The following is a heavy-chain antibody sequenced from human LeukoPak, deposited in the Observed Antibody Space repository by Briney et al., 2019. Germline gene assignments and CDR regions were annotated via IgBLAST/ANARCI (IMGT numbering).Heavy chain of an antibody. J-gene: IGHJ3*01. CDR2: INPNSGGT. CDR1: GYTFTGYY. V-gene: IGHV1-2*02. Sequence: ASVKVSCKASGYTFTGYYMHWVRQAPGQGLEWMGWINPNSGGTNYAQKFQGRVTMTRDTSISTAYMELSRLRSDDTAEYYCARHLGGSYLDASDVWGQGTMVTVSS. D-gene: IGHD1-26*01. CDR3: ARHLGGSYLDASDV.